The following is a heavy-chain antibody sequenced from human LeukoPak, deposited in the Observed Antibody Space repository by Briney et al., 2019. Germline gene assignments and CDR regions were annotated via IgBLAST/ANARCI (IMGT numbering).Heavy chain of an antibody. D-gene: IGHD3-10*01. CDR3: ARDYYGSDDV. V-gene: IGHV4-61*02. J-gene: IGHJ6*04. CDR1: GGSISSGSYY. CDR2: IYTSGST. Sequence: SETLSLTCTVSGGSISSGSYYWSWIRQPAGKGLEWIGRIYTSGSTNYNPSLKSRVTISVDTSKNQFSLKLSSVTAADTAVYYCARDYYGSDDVWDKGTTVTISS.